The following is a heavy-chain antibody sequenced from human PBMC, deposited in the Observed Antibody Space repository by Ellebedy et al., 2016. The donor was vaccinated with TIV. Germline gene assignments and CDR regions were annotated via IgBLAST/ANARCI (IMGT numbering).Heavy chain of an antibody. Sequence: GESLKISXVGSGFTFSAYWMSWVRQAPGKGLEWVAKINPLGTVDAYVDSLRGRFTIFRDNAKNSLYLQINSLGADDTAVYYCARYYAGDYFYDYWGQGILVTVSS. CDR1: GFTFSAYW. CDR3: ARYYAGDYFYDY. CDR2: INPLGTVD. V-gene: IGHV3-7*04. D-gene: IGHD3-16*01. J-gene: IGHJ4*02.